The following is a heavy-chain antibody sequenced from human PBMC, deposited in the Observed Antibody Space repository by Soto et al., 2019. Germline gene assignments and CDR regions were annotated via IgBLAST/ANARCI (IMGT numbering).Heavy chain of an antibody. J-gene: IGHJ6*02. V-gene: IGHV4-31*03. D-gene: IGHD5-12*01. CDR1: GDSISSGGYY. CDR2: IYYSGST. Sequence: PSETLSLTCTVSGDSISSGGYYWSWIRQPPGKGLEWIGYIYYSGSTYYNPSLKSRVTISVDTSKNQFSLKLSSVTVADTAVYYCVSGFRAGLYYYGMDVWGRGTAVTVPS. CDR3: VSGFRAGLYYYGMDV.